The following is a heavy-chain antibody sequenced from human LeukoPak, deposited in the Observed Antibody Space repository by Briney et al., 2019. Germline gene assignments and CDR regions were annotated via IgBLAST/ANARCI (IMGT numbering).Heavy chain of an antibody. Sequence: GGSLRLSCAASGFTLRSYSMSWVRQAPGKGLEWVSSINWGSNHIYYADAVQGRFTISRDNAKNSLYLQMNSLRAEDTAIYYCARDDSGWSRDYWGQGTLVTVSS. D-gene: IGHD6-19*01. J-gene: IGHJ4*02. V-gene: IGHV3-21*06. CDR2: INWGSNHI. CDR3: ARDDSGWSRDY. CDR1: GFTLRSYS.